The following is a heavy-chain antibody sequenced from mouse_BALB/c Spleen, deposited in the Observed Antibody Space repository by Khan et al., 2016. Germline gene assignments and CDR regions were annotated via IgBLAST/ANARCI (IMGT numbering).Heavy chain of an antibody. J-gene: IGHJ3*01. CDR3: ARAGYYGYLAY. CDR2: INPDSSTI. Sequence: EVKLLESGGGLVQPGGSLKLSCAASGFDFRYWMSWVRQAPGKGLEWIGEINPDSSTINYTPSLKDKFIISRDNAKNTLYLQMSKVRSEDTALYYCARAGYYGYLAYWDQGTLVTVSA. CDR1: GFDFRYW. V-gene: IGHV4-1*02. D-gene: IGHD1-1*01.